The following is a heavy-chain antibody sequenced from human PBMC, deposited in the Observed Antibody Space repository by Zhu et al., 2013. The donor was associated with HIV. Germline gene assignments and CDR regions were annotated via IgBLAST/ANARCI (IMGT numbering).Heavy chain of an antibody. V-gene: IGHV1-24*01. CDR3: ATEGSGYYDDPYYYYGMDV. D-gene: IGHD3-22*01. J-gene: IGHJ6*02. CDR2: FDPEDGET. CDR1: GYTLTELS. Sequence: QVQLVQSGAEVKKPGASVKVSCKVSGYTLTELSMHWVRQAPGKGLEWMGGFDPEDGETIYAQKFQGRVTMTEDTSTDTAYMELSSLRSEDTAVYYCATEGSGYYDDPYYYYGMDVWGRRDHGHRLL.